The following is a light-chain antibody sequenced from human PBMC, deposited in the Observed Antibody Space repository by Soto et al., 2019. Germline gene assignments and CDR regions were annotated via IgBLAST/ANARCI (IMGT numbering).Light chain of an antibody. CDR2: WAA. V-gene: IGKV4-1*01. CDR3: QQYYITPLT. J-gene: IGKJ4*01. CDR1: QSVLYSTNNKNY. Sequence: DIVMTQSPDSLAVSLGERATINCKSSQSVLYSTNNKNYLAWYQQKPGQPPELLIYWAATRESGVPDRISGSGSGTDFTLTISSLQAEDVAVYYCQQYYITPLTFGGGTKVEIK.